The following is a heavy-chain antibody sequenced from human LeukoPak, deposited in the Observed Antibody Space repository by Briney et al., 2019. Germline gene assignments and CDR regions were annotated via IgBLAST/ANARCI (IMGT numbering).Heavy chain of an antibody. Sequence: SETLSLTCTVSGGSINSYYWSWIRQPPGKGLEWIGHIYNIGSTNYNPSLKSRVTISIDTSKNQWSLKLTSVTAADTAVYYCASNTGTVFDYWGQGALVTVSS. CDR2: IYNIGST. CDR1: GGSINSYY. CDR3: ASNTGTVFDY. J-gene: IGHJ4*02. V-gene: IGHV4-59*01. D-gene: IGHD7-27*01.